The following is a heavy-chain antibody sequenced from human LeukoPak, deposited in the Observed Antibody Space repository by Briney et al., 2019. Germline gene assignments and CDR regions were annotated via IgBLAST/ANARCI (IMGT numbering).Heavy chain of an antibody. CDR1: GYSFTNYG. J-gene: IGHJ4*02. V-gene: IGHV1-18*01. Sequence: GASVKVSCKASGYSFTNYGISWVRQAPGQGLEWMGWISAYNGNTNYAQKLQGRVTMTTDTSTSTAYMELRSLRSDDTAVYYCARGGRVNRIAAAGTFDYWGQGTLVTVSS. CDR2: ISAYNGNT. D-gene: IGHD6-13*01. CDR3: ARGGRVNRIAAAGTFDY.